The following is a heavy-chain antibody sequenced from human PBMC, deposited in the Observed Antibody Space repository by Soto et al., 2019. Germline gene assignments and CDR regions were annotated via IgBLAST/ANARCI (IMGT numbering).Heavy chain of an antibody. Sequence: SETLSLTCTVSGGSISSYYWSWIRQPPGKGLEWIGYIYYSGSTNYNPSLKSRVTISVDTSKNQFSLKLSSVTAADTAVYYCAKGGLLWFGKSPSWFDPWGQGTLVTVSS. CDR1: GGSISSYY. CDR3: AKGGLLWFGKSPSWFDP. V-gene: IGHV4-59*01. CDR2: IYYSGST. J-gene: IGHJ5*02. D-gene: IGHD3-10*01.